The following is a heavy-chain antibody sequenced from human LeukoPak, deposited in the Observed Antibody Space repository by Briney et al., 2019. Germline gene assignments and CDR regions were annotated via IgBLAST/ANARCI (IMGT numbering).Heavy chain of an antibody. V-gene: IGHV4-39*01. CDR3: ARLVRYCSINSCYPFDY. CDR1: GGSLSSSSHY. CDR2: MYYSGGT. Sequence: SETLALTCTVSGGSLSSSSHYWLWLRQPPGKALEWFGSMYYSGGTFYTPSLKSRVTISRDTSTNQFSLKLNSVTAADTAVYYCARLVRYCSINSCYPFDYWGQGTLVTVSS. J-gene: IGHJ4*02. D-gene: IGHD2-2*01.